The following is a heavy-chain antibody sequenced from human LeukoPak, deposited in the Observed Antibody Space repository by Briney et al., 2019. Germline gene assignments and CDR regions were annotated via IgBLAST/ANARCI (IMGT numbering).Heavy chain of an antibody. CDR3: AKWEAAQGCFDY. CDR1: GFTFSSYA. CDR2: ISGSGGST. V-gene: IGHV3-23*01. D-gene: IGHD6-6*01. J-gene: IGHJ4*02. Sequence: TGGSLRLSCAASGFTFSSYAMSWVRQAPGKGLEWVSAISGSGGSTYYADSVKGRFTISRDNSKNTLYLQMNSLRAEDTAVYYCAKWEAAQGCFDYWGQETLVIVSS.